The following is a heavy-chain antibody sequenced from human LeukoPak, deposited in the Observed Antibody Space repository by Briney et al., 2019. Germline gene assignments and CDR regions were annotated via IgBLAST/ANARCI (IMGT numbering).Heavy chain of an antibody. CDR1: GFTFSSYG. Sequence: GGFLRLSCAASGFTFSSYGMHWVRQAPGKGLEWVAVISYDGSNKYYADSVKGRFTISRDNSKNTLYLQMNSLRAEDTAVYYCARARSSYGYGDAFDIWGQGTMVTVSS. CDR2: ISYDGSNK. D-gene: IGHD5-18*01. CDR3: ARARSSYGYGDAFDI. V-gene: IGHV3-30*03. J-gene: IGHJ3*02.